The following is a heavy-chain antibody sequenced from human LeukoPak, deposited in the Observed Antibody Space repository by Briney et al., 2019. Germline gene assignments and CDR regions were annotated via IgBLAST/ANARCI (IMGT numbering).Heavy chain of an antibody. Sequence: SETLSLTCTVSGYSISSGYYWGWIRQPPGKGLEWIGSIYHSGSTYYNPSLKSRVSISVDTSKNQFSLKLRSVTAADTAVYYCARAPGTVTTRGYFYYYMDVWGKGTTVTVSS. CDR1: GYSISSGYY. CDR2: IYHSGST. J-gene: IGHJ6*03. V-gene: IGHV4-38-2*02. CDR3: ARAPGTVTTRGYFYYYMDV. D-gene: IGHD4-17*01.